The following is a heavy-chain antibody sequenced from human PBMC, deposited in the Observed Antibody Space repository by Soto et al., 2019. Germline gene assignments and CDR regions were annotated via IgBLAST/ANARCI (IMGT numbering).Heavy chain of an antibody. CDR1: GYSFTRYY. Sequence: ASVKVSCKTSGYSFTRYYLHWVRQAPGQGLEWMGIINPNGGSTTYSQHFQDRLTLTRDTSANTVYMELSGLTSEDTAIYFCARDPVPSDAGPVRYPADVWGQGTLVTVS. CDR3: ARDPVPSDAGPVRYPADV. D-gene: IGHD2-2*02. J-gene: IGHJ3*01. V-gene: IGHV1-46*01. CDR2: INPNGGST.